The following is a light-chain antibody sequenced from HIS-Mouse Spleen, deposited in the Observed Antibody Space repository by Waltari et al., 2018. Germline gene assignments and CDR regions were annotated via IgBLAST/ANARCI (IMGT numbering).Light chain of an antibody. Sequence: DIVMTQSPDSLAVSLGERAPITCKSSQSVLYSSNNKNYLAWYQQKPGQPPKLLIYWASTRESGVPDRFSGSGSGTDFTLTISSLQAEDVAVYYCQQYYSTHTFGQGTKLEIK. V-gene: IGKV4-1*01. CDR1: QSVLYSSNNKNY. CDR2: WAS. J-gene: IGKJ2*01. CDR3: QQYYSTHT.